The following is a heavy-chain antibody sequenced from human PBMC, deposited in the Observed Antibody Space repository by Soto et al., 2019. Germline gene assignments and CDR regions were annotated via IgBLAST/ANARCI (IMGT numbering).Heavy chain of an antibody. V-gene: IGHV1-46*01. J-gene: IGHJ6*02. D-gene: IGHD3-3*01. CDR1: GYTFTSYY. CDR3: ARSRSMGDWSASVTTDVYGMVV. CDR2: INPSGGYT. Sequence: QVQLGQYGADVKKPGASVKVSCQTSGYTFTSYYIHWVRQAPGQGLAWMGIINPSGGYTKYSKKFQDRFTMTRDEAPNIVYMELSSLTSEDTAVYFCARSRSMGDWSASVTTDVYGMVVWGQG.